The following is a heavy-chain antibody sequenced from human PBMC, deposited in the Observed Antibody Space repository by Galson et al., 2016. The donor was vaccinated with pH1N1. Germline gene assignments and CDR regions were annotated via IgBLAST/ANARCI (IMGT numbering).Heavy chain of an antibody. V-gene: IGHV1-46*01. J-gene: IGHJ4*02. D-gene: IGHD1-26*01. Sequence: SVKVSCKASGYTFTTSYIHWVRQAPGEELEWMGVIDPSNGGTTYAQKFQARVTMTRDTSTSTVYLDLSRLKSDDTSVFYCTRDLGRRREFWGQGTLVTVSS. CDR2: IDPSNGGT. CDR3: TRDLGRRREF. CDR1: GYTFTTSY.